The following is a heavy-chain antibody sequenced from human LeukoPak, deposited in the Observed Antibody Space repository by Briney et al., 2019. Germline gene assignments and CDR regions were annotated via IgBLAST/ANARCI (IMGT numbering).Heavy chain of an antibody. CDR3: ARDRLAATGLFDY. J-gene: IGHJ4*02. V-gene: IGHV3-20*04. D-gene: IGHD6-13*01. CDR1: GFSFDDYG. Sequence: GESLRLSCAASGFSFDDYGMSWVRQAPGKGLEWVSGINWDGGSAAYADSVKGRFTISRDNAKNSLYLQMNSLRTEDTAFYYCARDRLAATGLFDYWGQGTLVTVSS. CDR2: INWDGGSA.